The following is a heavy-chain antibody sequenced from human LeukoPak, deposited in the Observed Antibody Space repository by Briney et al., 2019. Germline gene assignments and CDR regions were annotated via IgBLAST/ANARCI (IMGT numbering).Heavy chain of an antibody. V-gene: IGHV1-69*05. CDR3: ARDRSSSFLPDY. CDR1: GCTFSSYS. Sequence: AASVKVSCKASGCTFSSYSIRWVRQAPGQGLEWMGRILPIYKTTNYAPKFQGRVTFSTDESTTTAYMELSSRRSEDTAVYYCARDRSSSFLPDYWGQGTLVTVSS. D-gene: IGHD6-6*01. CDR2: ILPIYKTT. J-gene: IGHJ4*02.